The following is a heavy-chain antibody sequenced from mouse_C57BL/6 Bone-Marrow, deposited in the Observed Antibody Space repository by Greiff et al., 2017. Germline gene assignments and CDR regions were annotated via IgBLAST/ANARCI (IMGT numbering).Heavy chain of an antibody. CDR1: DYTFPAHT. CDR3: ARGAMDY. V-gene: IGHV1-78*01. Sequence: VQLQQSDAELVKPGASVKISCKLPDYTFPAHTMHWMKQRPEQGLEWIGYIYPRDGSTKYKERLKGKATMTANKSSSTAYMQLDSLTSEDSAVYFCARGAMDYWGQGTSVTVSS. J-gene: IGHJ4*01. CDR2: IYPRDGST.